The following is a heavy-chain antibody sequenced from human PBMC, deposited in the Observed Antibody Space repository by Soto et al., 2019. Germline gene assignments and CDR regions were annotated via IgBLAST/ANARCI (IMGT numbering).Heavy chain of an antibody. J-gene: IGHJ5*01. CDR1: GYTFTSYA. CDR3: IRVLDVSAGYYDS. Sequence: ASVKVSCKASGYTFTSYAIHWVRQAPGQRLEWMGWINAGNGNTKYSQKFQGRVTITRDTSASTAYMELSSLTVDDTAVYYCIRVLDVSAGYYDSWGQGTVVTVSS. V-gene: IGHV1-3*01. CDR2: INAGNGNT. D-gene: IGHD2-2*03.